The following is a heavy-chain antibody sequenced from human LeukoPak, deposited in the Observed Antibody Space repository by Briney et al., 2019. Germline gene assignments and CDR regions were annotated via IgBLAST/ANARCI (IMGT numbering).Heavy chain of an antibody. D-gene: IGHD2-2*01. CDR2: MNPNSGDR. J-gene: IGHJ5*02. Sequence: GASVKVSCKASGYTFSSYDINWVRQATGQGLEWMGWMNPNSGDRGYAQKFQGRVTITMNTSISTAYMELSSLRSEDKPVYYCASVLCSRTSCYSSPWFDPWGQGTLVTVSS. CDR3: ASVLCSRTSCYSSPWFDP. V-gene: IGHV1-8*03. CDR1: GYTFSSYD.